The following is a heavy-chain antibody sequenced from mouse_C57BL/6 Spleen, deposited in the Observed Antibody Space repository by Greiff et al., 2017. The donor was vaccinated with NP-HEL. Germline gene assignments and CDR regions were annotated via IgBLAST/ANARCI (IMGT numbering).Heavy chain of an antibody. Sequence: VKLVESGPELVKPGASVKISCKASGYAFSSSWMNWVKQRPGKGLEWIGRIYPGDGDTNYNGKFKGKATLTADKSSSTAYMQLSSLTSEDSAVYFCARGREQLRLQYYFDYWGQGTTLTVSS. CDR1: GYAFSSSW. D-gene: IGHD3-2*02. CDR3: ARGREQLRLQYYFDY. CDR2: IYPGDGDT. J-gene: IGHJ2*01. V-gene: IGHV1-82*01.